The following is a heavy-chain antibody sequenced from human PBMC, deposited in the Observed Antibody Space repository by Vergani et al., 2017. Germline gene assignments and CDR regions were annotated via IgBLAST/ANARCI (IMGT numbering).Heavy chain of an antibody. V-gene: IGHV3-30*04. J-gene: IGHJ4*02. Sequence: QVQLVESGGGVVQPGRSLRLSCAASGFTFSSYAMHWVRHAPGKGLEWVAVISYDGSNKYYADSVKGRFTIARDNSKNTLYLQMNSLRAEDTAVYYCARAREDYGGNSGLDYWGQGTLVTVSS. D-gene: IGHD4-23*01. CDR1: GFTFSSYA. CDR3: ARAREDYGGNSGLDY. CDR2: ISYDGSNK.